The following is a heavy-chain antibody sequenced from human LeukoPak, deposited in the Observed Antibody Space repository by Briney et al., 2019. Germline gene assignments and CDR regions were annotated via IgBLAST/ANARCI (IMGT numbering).Heavy chain of an antibody. Sequence: GGSLRLSCVVSGLTVSNNYMSWVRQAPGKGLEWVSVIYSDGTTRNADSVKGRFTISRDNSKNTVYLQMDSLRAEDTAVYYCARDKDDWGQGTLVTVSS. CDR3: ARDKDD. CDR2: IYSDGTT. J-gene: IGHJ4*02. CDR1: GLTVSNNY. V-gene: IGHV3-66*01.